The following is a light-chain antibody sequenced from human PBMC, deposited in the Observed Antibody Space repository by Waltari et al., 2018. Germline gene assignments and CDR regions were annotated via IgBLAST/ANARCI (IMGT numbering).Light chain of an antibody. J-gene: IGKJ4*01. CDR1: QDISDY. CDR2: DTS. CDR3: QQYDHLPLT. Sequence: DVQMTQSPSSLSAAVGERFTCTCQARQDISDYLNWYQQKPGKAPNLVISDTSKLERGVPSRFSGSGSGTHFTFTIPSLQPDDIATYYCQQYDHLPLTFGGGTKVEIK. V-gene: IGKV1-33*01.